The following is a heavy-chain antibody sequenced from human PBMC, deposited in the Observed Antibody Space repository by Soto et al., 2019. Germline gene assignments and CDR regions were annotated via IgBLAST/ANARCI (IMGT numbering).Heavy chain of an antibody. CDR3: ARSMMVRGVLFDL. V-gene: IGHV3-9*01. Sequence: EVQLVESGGALVQPGRSLRLSCAASGFTFENHAMHWVRQVPGKGLEWVAGIGWNSAKIGYADSVKGRFSISRDESQNTLYLQMNNLRAEDTAVYYCARSMMVRGVLFDLWGRGSLVSVSS. CDR1: GFTFENHA. CDR2: IGWNSAKI. J-gene: IGHJ4*02. D-gene: IGHD3-10*01.